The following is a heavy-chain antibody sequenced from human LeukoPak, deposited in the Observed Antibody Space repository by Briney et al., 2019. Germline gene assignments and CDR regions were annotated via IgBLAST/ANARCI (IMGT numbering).Heavy chain of an antibody. Sequence: AGGSLRLSCAASGFSFSDSWMDWARQAPGKGLEWVANIKPDGSEIYYVDAVKGRFTISRDNAKNSLYLQMNSLRAEDTAVYYCTRSLDYRGQGTLVTVSS. J-gene: IGHJ4*02. D-gene: IGHD2-15*01. CDR2: IKPDGSEI. CDR1: GFSFSDSW. CDR3: TRSLDY. V-gene: IGHV3-7*02.